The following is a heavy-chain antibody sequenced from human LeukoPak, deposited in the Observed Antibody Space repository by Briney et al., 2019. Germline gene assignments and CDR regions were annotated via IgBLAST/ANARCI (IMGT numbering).Heavy chain of an antibody. Sequence: SETLSLTCAVYGGSFSGYYWSWLRQPPGKGLEWIGEINHSGSTNYNPSLKSRVTISVDTSKNQFSLKLSSVTAADTAVYYCARESARYQLLHYYYGMDVWGQGTTVTVSS. CDR2: INHSGST. CDR3: ARESARYQLLHYYYGMDV. D-gene: IGHD2-2*01. V-gene: IGHV4-34*01. CDR1: GGSFSGYY. J-gene: IGHJ6*02.